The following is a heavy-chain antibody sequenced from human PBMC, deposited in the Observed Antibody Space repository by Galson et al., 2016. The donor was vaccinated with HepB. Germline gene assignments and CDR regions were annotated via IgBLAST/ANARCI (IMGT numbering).Heavy chain of an antibody. D-gene: IGHD2-15*01. Sequence: SVKVSCKASGYTFTSYYIHWMRQAPRQGLEWMGLINPNGGHTHYAQKFQGRLTITSDASTTTVYMDLSSLTSEDTAVYYGARARMWEGSCSGGTCYGWLDPWGQGTLVTV. V-gene: IGHV1-46*01. CDR2: INPNGGHT. CDR1: GYTFTSYY. J-gene: IGHJ5*02. CDR3: ARARMWEGSCSGGTCYGWLDP.